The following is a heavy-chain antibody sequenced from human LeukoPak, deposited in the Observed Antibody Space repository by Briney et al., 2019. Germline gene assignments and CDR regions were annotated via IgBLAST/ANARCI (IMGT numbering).Heavy chain of an antibody. CDR3: ARTAAAAPTPTYYFDY. CDR2: INHSGST. CDR1: GGSFSGYY. J-gene: IGHJ4*02. Sequence: SGTLSLTCAVYGGSFSGYYWSWIRQPPGKGLEWIGEINHSGSTNYNPSLKSRVTISVDTSKNQFSLKLSSVTAADTAVYYCARTAAAAPTPTYYFDYWGQGTLVTVSS. D-gene: IGHD6-13*01. V-gene: IGHV4-34*01.